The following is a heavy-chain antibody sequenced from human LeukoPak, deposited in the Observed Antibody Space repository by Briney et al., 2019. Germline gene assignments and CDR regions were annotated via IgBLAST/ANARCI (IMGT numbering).Heavy chain of an antibody. CDR1: GFTFSSYA. CDR2: ISGSGGST. D-gene: IGHD4-17*01. V-gene: IGHV3-23*01. CDR3: ARPRTTVTTTFDY. J-gene: IGHJ4*02. Sequence: GGSLRLSCAASGFTFSSYAMNWVRQAPGKGLEWISDISGSGGSTFYADFVKGRFTISRDNSKSTLNLQMNSLRAEDTAVYYCARPRTTVTTTFDYWGQGTLVTVSS.